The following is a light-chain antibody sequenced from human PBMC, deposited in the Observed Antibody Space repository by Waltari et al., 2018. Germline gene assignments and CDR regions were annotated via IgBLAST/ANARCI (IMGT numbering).Light chain of an antibody. CDR2: KAT. CDR3: QQYDNFPLT. V-gene: IGKV1-5*03. Sequence: DIQMPQSPSTLSASVGDRVTSTCRASRSISKWLAWYQQKPGKAPKLLIYKATYLQSVVPSRFSGIGAGTEFTLTISSLQPDDFATDYCQQYDNFPLTFGGGTKVEIK. J-gene: IGKJ4*01. CDR1: RSISKW.